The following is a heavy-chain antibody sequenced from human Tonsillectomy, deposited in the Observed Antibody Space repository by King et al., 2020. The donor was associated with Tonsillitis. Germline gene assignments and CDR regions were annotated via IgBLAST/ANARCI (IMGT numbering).Heavy chain of an antibody. CDR1: CGSISSGGYY. D-gene: IGHD3-22*01. V-gene: IGHV4-31*03. Sequence: QLQESGPGLVKPSQTLSLTCTVSCGSISSGGYYWSWIRQHPGKGLEWIGYIYYSGSTYYNPSLKSRVTISVDTSKNQFPLKLSSVTAADTAVYYCARATYYYDSSGYFDYWGQGTLVTVSS. CDR2: IYYSGST. J-gene: IGHJ4*02. CDR3: ARATYYYDSSGYFDY.